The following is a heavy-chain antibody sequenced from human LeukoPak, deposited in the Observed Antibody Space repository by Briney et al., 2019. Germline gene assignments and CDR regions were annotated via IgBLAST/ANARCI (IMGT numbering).Heavy chain of an antibody. Sequence: GASVKVSCKASGGTFSSYAISWVRQAPGQGLEWMGRIIPILGIANYAQKFQGRVTITADKSTSTAYMELGSLRSEDTAVYYCARAVVVPAADYYYYGMDVWGQGTTVTVSS. J-gene: IGHJ6*02. D-gene: IGHD2-2*01. CDR2: IIPILGIA. CDR1: GGTFSSYA. V-gene: IGHV1-69*04. CDR3: ARAVVVPAADYYYYGMDV.